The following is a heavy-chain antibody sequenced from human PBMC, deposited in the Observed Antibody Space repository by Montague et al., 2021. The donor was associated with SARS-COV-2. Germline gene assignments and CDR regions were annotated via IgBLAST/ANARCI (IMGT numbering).Heavy chain of an antibody. V-gene: IGHV4-34*01. CDR2: INHRGTS. CDR1: GGSFTDYY. CDR3: ARGRQHFNMIVVVMTGGEYYFDY. J-gene: IGHJ4*02. Sequence: SETLSLTCAVYGGSFTDYYWCWVRQPPGKGLEWIGEINHRGTSNYNPSLKSRVSISVDTSKNQFSLYLGSVTAADTAVYYCARGRQHFNMIVVVMTGGEYYFDYWAQGTLVTVSS. D-gene: IGHD3-22*01.